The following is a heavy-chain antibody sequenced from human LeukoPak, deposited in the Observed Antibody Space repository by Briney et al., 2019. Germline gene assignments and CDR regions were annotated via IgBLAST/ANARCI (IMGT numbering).Heavy chain of an antibody. CDR1: GGSISGYS. D-gene: IGHD3-16*01. Sequence: SETLSFTCTVSGGSISGYSWSWIRQPPGKGLEWIGYIYYSGSTNYNPSLKSRVTISVDTSKNQFSLKLSSVTAADTAVYYCARQVPRGVYYFDYWGQGTLVTVSS. CDR3: ARQVPRGVYYFDY. V-gene: IGHV4-59*08. CDR2: IYYSGST. J-gene: IGHJ4*02.